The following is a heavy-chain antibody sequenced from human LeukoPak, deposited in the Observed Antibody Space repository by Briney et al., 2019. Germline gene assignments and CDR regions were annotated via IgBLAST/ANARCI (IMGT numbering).Heavy chain of an antibody. CDR2: IYYSGST. CDR3: ARAPASGGYYYMGV. Sequence: SETLSLTCTVSGGSISSGGYYWSWIRQHPGKGLEWIGYIYYSGSTYYNPSLKSRVTISVDTSKNQFSLQLSSVTAADTAVYYCARAPASGGYYYMGVWGKGTTVTVSS. CDR1: GGSISSGGYY. D-gene: IGHD3-10*01. V-gene: IGHV4-31*03. J-gene: IGHJ6*03.